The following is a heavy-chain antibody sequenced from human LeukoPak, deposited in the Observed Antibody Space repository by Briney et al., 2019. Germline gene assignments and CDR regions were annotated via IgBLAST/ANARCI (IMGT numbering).Heavy chain of an antibody. Sequence: SETLSLTCTVSGYSISSGYYWGWIRQPPGKGLEWIGSIYHSGSTYYNPSLKSRVTISVDTSKNQFSLKLSSVTAADTAVYYCARGGGYCSGGSCQHFDYWGQGTLVTVSS. D-gene: IGHD2-15*01. CDR2: IYHSGST. CDR1: GYSISSGYY. V-gene: IGHV4-38-2*02. CDR3: ARGGGYCSGGSCQHFDY. J-gene: IGHJ4*02.